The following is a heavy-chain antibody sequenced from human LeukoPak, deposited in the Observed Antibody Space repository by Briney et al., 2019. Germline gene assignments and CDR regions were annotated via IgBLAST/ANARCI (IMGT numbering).Heavy chain of an antibody. J-gene: IGHJ6*03. D-gene: IGHD4-17*01. CDR1: GYSFASYW. CDR3: ARLDATVKTYYYYYYMDV. CDR2: IYPGDSDT. Sequence: GESLKISCKGSGYSFASYWIGWVRQMPGKGLEWMGIIYPGDSDTRYRPSFQGQVTISADKSISTAYLQWSSLKASDTAMYYCARLDATVKTYYYYYYMDVWGKGTTVTVSS. V-gene: IGHV5-51*01.